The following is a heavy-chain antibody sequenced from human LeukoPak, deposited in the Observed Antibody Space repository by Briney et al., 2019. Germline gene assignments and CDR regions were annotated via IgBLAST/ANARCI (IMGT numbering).Heavy chain of an antibody. CDR1: GGTFSSYA. CDR2: IIPIFGTA. V-gene: IGHV1-69*05. D-gene: IGHD3-10*01. CDR3: ARSVITMVRGVIPYYFDY. Sequence: SVKVSCKASGGTFSSYAISWVRQAPGQGLEWMGGIIPIFGTANYAQKFQGRVTIITDESTSTAYMELSSLRSEDTAVYYCARSVITMVRGVIPYYFDYWGQGTLVTVSS. J-gene: IGHJ4*02.